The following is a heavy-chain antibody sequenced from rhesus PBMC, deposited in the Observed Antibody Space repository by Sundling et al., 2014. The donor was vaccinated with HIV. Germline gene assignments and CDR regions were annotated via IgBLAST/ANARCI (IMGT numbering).Heavy chain of an antibody. CDR2: IIPLVGRT. CDR3: ARAGSYEDDYGYYFSGLDS. D-gene: IGHD3-9*01. Sequence: QVQLVQSGAEVKKPGASVKVSCKASGFTFGSYAINWVRQAPGQGLEWMGVIIPLVGRTNYAEKFQGRVTITADTSTRTAYMELSSLRSEDTAVYYCARAGSYEDDYGYYFSGLDSWGQGVVVTVSS. J-gene: IGHJ6*01. CDR1: GFTFGSYA. V-gene: IGHV1-198*02.